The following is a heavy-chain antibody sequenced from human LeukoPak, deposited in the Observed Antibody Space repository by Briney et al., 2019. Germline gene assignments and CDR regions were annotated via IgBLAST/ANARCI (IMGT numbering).Heavy chain of an antibody. CDR2: IYYSGST. V-gene: IGHV4-59*01. J-gene: IGHJ3*02. Sequence: SETLSLTCTVPGGSINNFYWTWIRQPPGKGLEWIGYIYYSGSTNYNPSLKSRVTISVDTSKNQFSLKLSSVTAADTAVYYCARDWSGKNAFDIWGQGTMVTVSS. D-gene: IGHD3-10*01. CDR3: ARDWSGKNAFDI. CDR1: GGSINNFY.